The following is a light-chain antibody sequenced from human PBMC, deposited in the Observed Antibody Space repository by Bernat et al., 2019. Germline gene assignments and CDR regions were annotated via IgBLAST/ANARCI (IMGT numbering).Light chain of an antibody. J-gene: IGKJ4*01. Sequence: EIVLTQSPATLSLSPGERATLSCRASQSVSSYLAWYQQKPGQAPRLLIYDASNRATGIPARFSGSGSGTDFTLTLSSLEPEDFAVYYCQQRSNWPPETFGGGTKVEIK. CDR3: QQRSNWPPET. V-gene: IGKV3-11*01. CDR2: DAS. CDR1: QSVSSY.